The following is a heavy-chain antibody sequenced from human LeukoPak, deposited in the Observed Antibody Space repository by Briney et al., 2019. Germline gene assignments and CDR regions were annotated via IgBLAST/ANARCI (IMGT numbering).Heavy chain of an antibody. CDR3: ARLSAVVTTYNWFDP. D-gene: IGHD2-21*02. V-gene: IGHV4-59*08. CDR1: GGSISSYY. Sequence: SETLSLTCTVSGGSISSYYWSWIRQPPGKGLEWIGYIYYSESTNYNPSLKSRVTISVDTSKNQFSLKLSSVTAADTAVYYCARLSAVVTTYNWFDPWGQGTLVTVSS. J-gene: IGHJ5*02. CDR2: IYYSEST.